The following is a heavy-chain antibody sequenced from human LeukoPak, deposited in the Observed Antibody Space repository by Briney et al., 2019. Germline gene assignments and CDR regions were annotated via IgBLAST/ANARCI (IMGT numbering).Heavy chain of an antibody. D-gene: IGHD2-2*01. V-gene: IGHV3-11*01. CDR2: ISSSGSTT. J-gene: IGHJ5*02. CDR1: GFTFSDYY. CDR3: ARGRQTPTYYCSSTSGPPWFDP. Sequence: PGGSLRLSCAASGFTFSDYYMSWIRQAPGKGLEWVSYISSSGSTTYYADSVKGRFTISSDNAKNSLYLQMNSLRAEDTAVYYCARGRQTPTYYCSSTSGPPWFDPWGQGSLVTVSS.